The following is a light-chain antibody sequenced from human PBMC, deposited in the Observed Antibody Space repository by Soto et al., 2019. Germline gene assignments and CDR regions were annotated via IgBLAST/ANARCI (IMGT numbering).Light chain of an antibody. CDR3: QQSYSTPRT. J-gene: IGKJ1*01. CDR1: QSISSY. CDR2: AAS. Sequence: DIQMTQSPSSLSASVGDRFTITCRASQSISSYLNWYQQKPGKAHKLLIYAASSLQSGVQSRFSGSGSGTDFTLTISSMQPEDFATYYCQQSYSTPRTCGHGTKGAIK. V-gene: IGKV1-39*01.